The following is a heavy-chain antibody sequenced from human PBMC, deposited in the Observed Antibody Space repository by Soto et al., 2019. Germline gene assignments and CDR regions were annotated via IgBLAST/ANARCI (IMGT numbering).Heavy chain of an antibody. CDR1: GYTFTDYW. Sequence: GESLKISCKGSGYTFTDYWIGRVRQLPGKGLEWMGIIYPGDSDTRYSPSFQGHVTITVDKSTSTAYLQWNTLKASDTAMYYCARPTSTCRSYYYDMYAWGQGTTVTVSS. V-gene: IGHV5-51*01. J-gene: IGHJ6*02. CDR2: IYPGDSDT. CDR3: ARPTSTCRSYYYDMYA. D-gene: IGHD2-2*01.